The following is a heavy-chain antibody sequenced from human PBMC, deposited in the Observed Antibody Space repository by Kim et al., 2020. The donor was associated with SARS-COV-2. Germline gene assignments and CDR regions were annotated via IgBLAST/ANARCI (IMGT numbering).Heavy chain of an antibody. CDR1: GGSFSGYY. J-gene: IGHJ6*02. CDR2: INHSGST. Sequence: SETLSLTCAVYGGSFSGYYWSWIRQPPGKGLEWIGEINHSGSTNYNPSLKSRVTISVDTSKNQFSLKLSSVTAADTAVYYCARGQTERDIVVVPAADYYYYYGMDVWGQGTTVTVSS. V-gene: IGHV4-34*01. CDR3: ARGQTERDIVVVPAADYYYYYGMDV. D-gene: IGHD2-2*01.